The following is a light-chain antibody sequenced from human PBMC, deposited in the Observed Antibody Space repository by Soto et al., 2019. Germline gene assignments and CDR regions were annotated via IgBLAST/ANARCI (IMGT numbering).Light chain of an antibody. Sequence: EIVMTQSPGTLSVSPGERATLSCRASQSVSSNLAWYHQKPGQAPRLLIYGASTRATGIPARFSGSGSGTEFTLTISSLQSEDFAVYYCQQYNDWPGTFGQGTKVDNK. CDR3: QQYNDWPGT. CDR1: QSVSSN. J-gene: IGKJ1*01. CDR2: GAS. V-gene: IGKV3-15*01.